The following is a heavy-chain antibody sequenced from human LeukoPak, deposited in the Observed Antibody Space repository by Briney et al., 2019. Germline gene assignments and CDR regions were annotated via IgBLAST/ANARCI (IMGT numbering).Heavy chain of an antibody. Sequence: KTSETLSLTCAVSGGSLSGYYWTWSRQTPGKGLEWIGEISHSGITNFNPSLKSRVTISLDTSQNQISLNLRSVTAADTSVYYCARASYYGLVLDIWGQGTLVTVPS. D-gene: IGHD3-10*01. J-gene: IGHJ3*02. CDR2: ISHSGIT. V-gene: IGHV4-34*01. CDR3: ARASYYGLVLDI. CDR1: GGSLSGYY.